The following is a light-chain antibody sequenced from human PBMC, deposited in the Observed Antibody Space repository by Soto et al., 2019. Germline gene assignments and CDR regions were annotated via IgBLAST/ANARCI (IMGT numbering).Light chain of an antibody. J-gene: IGKJ2*02. CDR1: QDIKNY. Sequence: DIQLTQSPSSVSASVGDRVTITCQASQDIKNYLIWYQQKPGKAPKLLIYDASTLGTGVSSRFSGSGSGTDFIFTITNLQTEDIATYFCQHYDSVPCTFGQGTRLEIK. V-gene: IGKV1-33*01. CDR3: QHYDSVPCT. CDR2: DAS.